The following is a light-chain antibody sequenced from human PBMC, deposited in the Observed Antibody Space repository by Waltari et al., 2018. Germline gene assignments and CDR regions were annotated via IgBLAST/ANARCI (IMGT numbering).Light chain of an antibody. CDR1: QSLLHGIGKTY. CDR2: RAF. CDR3: MQAVKPPFT. V-gene: IGKV2D-29*01. Sequence: DIVMTQTPLSLYVTPGEPASIPCTSSQSLLHGIGKTYLYWFLKKQGQPPQPLIYRAFNRFAGVADRFSGGGTGTSFTLNISRVEAEDVGIYYCMQAVKPPFTFGPGTKLDIK. J-gene: IGKJ3*01.